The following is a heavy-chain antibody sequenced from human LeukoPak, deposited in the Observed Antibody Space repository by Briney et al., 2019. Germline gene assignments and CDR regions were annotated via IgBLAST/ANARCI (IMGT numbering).Heavy chain of an antibody. V-gene: IGHV3-73*01. D-gene: IGHD1-26*01. CDR1: GFTFSGSA. J-gene: IGHJ2*01. CDR3: TSHSSGSSLGDWYFDL. Sequence: GGSLRLSCAASGFTFSGSAMHWVRQASGKGLEWVGRIRSKANSYATAYAASVKGRFTISRDDSKNTACLQMNSLKTEDTALYYCTSHSSGSSLGDWYFDLWGRGTLVTVSS. CDR2: IRSKANSYAT.